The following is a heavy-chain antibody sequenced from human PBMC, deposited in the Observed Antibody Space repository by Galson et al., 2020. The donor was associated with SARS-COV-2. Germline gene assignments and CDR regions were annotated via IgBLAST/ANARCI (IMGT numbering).Heavy chain of an antibody. D-gene: IGHD3-3*01. Sequence: GGSLRLSCAASGFTFSSYAMSWVRQAPGKGLEWVSAISDSGGSTYYADSVKGRLTISRDNSKNTLYLQMNSLRAEDTAVYYCAKQDFGTGDWYFDLWGRGTLVTVSS. J-gene: IGHJ2*01. V-gene: IGHV3-23*01. CDR1: GFTFSSYA. CDR2: ISDSGGST. CDR3: AKQDFGTGDWYFDL.